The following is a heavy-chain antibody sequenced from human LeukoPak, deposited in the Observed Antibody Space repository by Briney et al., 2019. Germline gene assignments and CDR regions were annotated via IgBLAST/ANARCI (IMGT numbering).Heavy chain of an antibody. CDR2: IIPIFGTA. Sequence: ASVKVSCKASGGTFSSYAISWVRQAPGQGLEWLGGIIPIFGTANYAQKFQGRVTITADESTSTAYMELSSLRSEDTAVYYCARDRYRSGSYYYYMDVWGKGTTVTVSS. V-gene: IGHV1-69*13. D-gene: IGHD1-26*01. J-gene: IGHJ6*03. CDR3: ARDRYRSGSYYYYMDV. CDR1: GGTFSSYA.